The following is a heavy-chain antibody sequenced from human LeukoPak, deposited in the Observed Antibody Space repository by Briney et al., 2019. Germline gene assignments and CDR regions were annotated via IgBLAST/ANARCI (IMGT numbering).Heavy chain of an antibody. J-gene: IGHJ4*02. CDR3: ARGANSSGWAYFDH. CDR1: GFTFSDYS. CDR2: ISFSVNTK. V-gene: IGHV3-48*04. D-gene: IGHD6-19*01. Sequence: GGFLRLSCAASGFTFSDYSMNWVRQALGKGLEWVSYISFSVNTKYYGDSVKGRFTISRDNAKNSLYLHMDSLRAEDTAVYYCARGANSSGWAYFDHWGQGTLVTVSS.